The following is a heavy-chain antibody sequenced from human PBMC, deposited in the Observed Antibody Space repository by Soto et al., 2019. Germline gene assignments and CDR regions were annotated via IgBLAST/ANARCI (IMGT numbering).Heavy chain of an antibody. J-gene: IGHJ4*02. CDR2: IYPGDSDA. D-gene: IGHD5-12*01. CDR1: GYSFTSYW. Sequence: GESLKISCKGSGYSFTSYWIGWVRQMPGKGLEWMGIIYPGDSDARYSPSFQGQVTISADKSISTAYLQWSSLKASDTAMYYCASARPEMATIPYYWGQGTLVTVSS. CDR3: ASARPEMATIPYY. V-gene: IGHV5-51*01.